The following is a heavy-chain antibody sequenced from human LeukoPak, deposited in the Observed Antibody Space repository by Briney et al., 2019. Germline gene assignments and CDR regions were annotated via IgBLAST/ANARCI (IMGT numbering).Heavy chain of an antibody. J-gene: IGHJ4*02. CDR2: IYHSGST. D-gene: IGHD3-10*01. V-gene: IGHV4-38-2*02. CDR1: GDSISSSCY. Sequence: SETLSLTCTVSGDSISSSCYWGWIRQPPGKGLEWIGSIYHSGSTYYNPSLKSRVTISIDTSKNEFSLKLNSVTAADTAVYYCVRGFGDPDGFDYWGQGTLVTVSS. CDR3: VRGFGDPDGFDY.